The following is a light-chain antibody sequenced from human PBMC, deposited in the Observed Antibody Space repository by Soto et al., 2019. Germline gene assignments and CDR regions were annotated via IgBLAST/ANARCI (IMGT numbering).Light chain of an antibody. CDR1: SSDIGGYNS. CDR3: SSYTTSSTLLI. CDR2: AVS. Sequence: QSVLTQPASVSGSPGQSITISCTGTSSDIGGYNSVSWYQQHPGKAPKLVIYAVSNRPSGVSSRFSGSKSGNTDSLTMSGLQAEHEATYYCSSYTTSSTLLIFGGGTKLTVL. J-gene: IGLJ2*01. V-gene: IGLV2-14*01.